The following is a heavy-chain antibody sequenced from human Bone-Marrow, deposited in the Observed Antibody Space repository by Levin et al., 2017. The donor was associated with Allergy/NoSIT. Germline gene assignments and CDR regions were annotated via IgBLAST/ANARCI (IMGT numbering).Heavy chain of an antibody. CDR2: LNPKNGDT. Sequence: AASVKVSCKASGYTFTGYFMHWVRQAPGQGLEWMGWLNPKNGDTGNAQKFQGRVTLTRDTSSSTAYMELSSLTSDDTAVYYCAKEANAFDIWGQGTMVTVSS. J-gene: IGHJ3*02. CDR3: AKEANAFDI. V-gene: IGHV1-2*02. CDR1: GYTFTGYF.